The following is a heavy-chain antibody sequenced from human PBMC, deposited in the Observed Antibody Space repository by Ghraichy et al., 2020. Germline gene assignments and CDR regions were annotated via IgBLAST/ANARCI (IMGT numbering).Heavy chain of an antibody. V-gene: IGHV2-5*02. D-gene: IGHD2/OR15-2a*01. Sequence: SGPTLVKPTQTLTLTCTFSGFSLSTSGVSVGWIRQSPGKALEWLALIFWDGDKRYSPSLKTRLTITKDTPKNQVVLTMTNMDPVDTATYYCAHGNVVTLDFQYWGQGTLVTVSS. CDR1: GFSLSTSGVS. CDR2: IFWDGDK. J-gene: IGHJ1*01. CDR3: AHGNVVTLDFQY.